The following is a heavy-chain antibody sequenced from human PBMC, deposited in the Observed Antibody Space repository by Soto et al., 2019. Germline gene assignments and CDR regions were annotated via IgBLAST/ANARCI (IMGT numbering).Heavy chain of an antibody. J-gene: IGHJ6*02. CDR2: IIPIFGTA. D-gene: IGHD3-10*01. CDR1: GGTFSSYA. Sequence: GASVKVSCKASGGTFSSYAISWVRQAPGQGLEWMGGIIPIFGTANYAQKFQGRVTITADKSTSTAYMELSSLRSEDTAVYYCARTKGYYYGSGSYQDYDYYGMDVWGQGTTVTVSS. CDR3: ARTKGYYYGSGSYQDYDYYGMDV. V-gene: IGHV1-69*06.